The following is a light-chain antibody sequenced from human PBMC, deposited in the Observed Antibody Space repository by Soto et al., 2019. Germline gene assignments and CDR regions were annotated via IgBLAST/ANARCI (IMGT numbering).Light chain of an antibody. CDR1: QGISSF. V-gene: IGKV1-9*01. Sequence: IQLTQSPSSLSASVGDSXTXXXXASQGISSFLAWYQQKPGKAPKLLIYAASTLQSGVPSRFSGSGSGTDFTLTISSLQPEDFATYFCQQLNSYPITFGQGTRLEIK. CDR3: QQLNSYPIT. CDR2: AAS. J-gene: IGKJ5*01.